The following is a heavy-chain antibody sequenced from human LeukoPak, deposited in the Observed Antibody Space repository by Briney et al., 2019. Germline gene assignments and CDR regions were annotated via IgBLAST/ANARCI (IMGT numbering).Heavy chain of an antibody. V-gene: IGHV3-48*03. CDR3: ASDGSNSGYECDF. CDR1: GFTFSSYE. CDR2: ISSSGRTI. D-gene: IGHD5-12*01. Sequence: GGSLRLSCAASGFTFSSYEMNWVRQAPGKGLEWVSYISSSGRTIYYGDSVKGRFTISRDNAKNSLYLQMNSLRADDTAVYYCASDGSNSGYECDFWGQGTLVTVSS. J-gene: IGHJ4*02.